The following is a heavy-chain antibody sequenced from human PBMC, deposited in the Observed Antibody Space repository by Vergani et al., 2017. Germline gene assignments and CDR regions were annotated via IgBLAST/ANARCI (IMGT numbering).Heavy chain of an antibody. J-gene: IGHJ4*02. V-gene: IGHV3-11*04. CDR1: GFTFSDYY. CDR3: ARDLLPGTLLLLAY. CDR2: ISGSGHTK. D-gene: IGHD1-7*01. Sequence: VQLVESGGGLVKPGGSLRLSCAASGFTFSDYYMTWIRQAPGKGLEWISYISGSGHTKYYADSVKGRFAISRDNAKNSLYLQMNNLRVEETAVYYCARDLLPGTLLLLAYWGQGTLISVSS.